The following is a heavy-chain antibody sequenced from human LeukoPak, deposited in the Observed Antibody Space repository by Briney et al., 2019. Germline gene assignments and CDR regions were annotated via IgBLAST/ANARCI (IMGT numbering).Heavy chain of an antibody. Sequence: SETLSLTCTVSGGSISSYYWSWIRQPPGKGLEWIGYIYYSGSTYYNPSLKSRVTISVDTSKNQFSLKLSSVTAADTAVYYCYGGYVSWYFDLWGRGTLVTVSS. J-gene: IGHJ2*01. D-gene: IGHD5-12*01. CDR1: GGSISSYY. V-gene: IGHV4-59*12. CDR3: YGGYVSWYFDL. CDR2: IYYSGST.